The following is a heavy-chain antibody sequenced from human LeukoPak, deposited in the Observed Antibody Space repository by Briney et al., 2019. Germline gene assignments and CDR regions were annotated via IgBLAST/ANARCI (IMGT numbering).Heavy chain of an antibody. Sequence: GESLKISCKASGYIFTNYWIAWVRQMPGKGLEWMGIIYPADSDIRYSPSFQGQVTISADTSISTAYLQWNSLKASDTAMYYCAGTQSEYSTSSGANAFDIWGQGTMVTVSS. CDR3: AGTQSEYSTSSGANAFDI. V-gene: IGHV5-51*01. CDR1: GYIFTNYW. D-gene: IGHD6-6*01. J-gene: IGHJ3*02. CDR2: IYPADSDI.